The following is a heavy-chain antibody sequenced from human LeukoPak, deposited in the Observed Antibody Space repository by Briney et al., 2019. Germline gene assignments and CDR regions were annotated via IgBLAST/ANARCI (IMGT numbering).Heavy chain of an antibody. CDR2: ISGSGGTT. D-gene: IGHD2-15*01. J-gene: IGHJ3*02. V-gene: IGHV3-23*01. Sequence: GGSLRLSCAASGFTFSSYAMSWVRQAPGKGLEWVSAISGSGGTTYYADSVKGRCTISRDNSKNTLYLQMNSLRAEDMAVYYCAKDGYCSGGTCSGIRGDIWGQGTMVTVSS. CDR3: AKDGYCSGGTCSGIRGDI. CDR1: GFTFSSYA.